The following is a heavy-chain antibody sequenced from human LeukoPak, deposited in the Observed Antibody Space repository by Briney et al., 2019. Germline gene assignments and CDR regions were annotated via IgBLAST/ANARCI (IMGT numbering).Heavy chain of an antibody. Sequence: GGSLRLSCAASGFTVSSNYMSWVRQAPGKGLEWVSVIYSGGSTYYADSVKGRFTISRDNSKNTLYLQMNSLRAEDTAVYYCARDLRDYGGNVGAFDIWGQGTMVTVSS. D-gene: IGHD4-23*01. CDR1: GFTVSSNY. J-gene: IGHJ3*02. CDR2: IYSGGST. V-gene: IGHV3-53*01. CDR3: ARDLRDYGGNVGAFDI.